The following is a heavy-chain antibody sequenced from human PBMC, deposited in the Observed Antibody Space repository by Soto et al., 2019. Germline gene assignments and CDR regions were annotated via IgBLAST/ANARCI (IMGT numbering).Heavy chain of an antibody. CDR3: AREEDSGSYYFDY. CDR1: VFSVDTTYC. Sequence: ASVKVSCKASVFSVDTTYCMHWVRQAPGQGLEWMGIINPSGGSTSYAQKFQGRVTMTRDTSTSTVYMELSSLRSEDTAVYYCAREEDSGSYYFDYWGQGTLVTVSS. CDR2: INPSGGST. D-gene: IGHD1-26*01. J-gene: IGHJ4*02. V-gene: IGHV1-46*01.